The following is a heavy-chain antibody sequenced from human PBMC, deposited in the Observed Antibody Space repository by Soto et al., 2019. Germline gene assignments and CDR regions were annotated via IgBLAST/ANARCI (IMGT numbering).Heavy chain of an antibody. V-gene: IGHV1-18*01. CDR2: ISAHNGKT. D-gene: IGHD1-1*01. J-gene: IGHJ4*02. Sequence: QVHLVQSGAEVKKPGASVKVSCKGSGYGFTTYGITWVRQAPGQGLEWMAWISAHNGKTNYSHKLQGRVTVTRDTSTSTPYMELRSLRSDDTAVYYCARGRYGDYWGQGALVTVSS. CDR3: ARGRYGDY. CDR1: GYGFTTYG.